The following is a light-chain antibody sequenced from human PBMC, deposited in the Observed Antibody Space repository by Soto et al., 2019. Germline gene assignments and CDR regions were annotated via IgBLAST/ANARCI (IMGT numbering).Light chain of an antibody. J-gene: IGKJ4*01. CDR1: QSISSW. CDR2: KAS. Sequence: DIQMTQSPSTLSASVGDRVTITCRASQSISSWLAWYQQKPGKAPKLLIYKASTLKSGVPSRFSGSGSGTDFTLTISRLEPEDFAVYYCQQFSSYPLTFGGGTKVDI. V-gene: IGKV1-5*03. CDR3: QQFSSYPLT.